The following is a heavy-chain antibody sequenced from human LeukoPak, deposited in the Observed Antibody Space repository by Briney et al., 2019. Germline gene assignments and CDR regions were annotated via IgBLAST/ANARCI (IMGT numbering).Heavy chain of an antibody. CDR3: ARVIPDYYDSSGYPLFFDY. CDR1: GYTFSNYS. D-gene: IGHD3-22*01. CDR2: ISAYNGNT. V-gene: IGHV1-18*01. Sequence: GASVKVSCKASGYTFSNYSISWVRQAPGQGLEWLGWISAYNGNTHYAQKLQGRVTLTTDTSTSTAYMEVRSLRSDDTAVYFCARVIPDYYDSSGYPLFFDYWGQGTLVTVFS. J-gene: IGHJ4*02.